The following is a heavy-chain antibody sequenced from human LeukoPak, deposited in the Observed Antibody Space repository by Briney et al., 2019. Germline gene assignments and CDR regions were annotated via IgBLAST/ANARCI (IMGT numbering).Heavy chain of an antibody. D-gene: IGHD2-15*01. CDR1: GGTFSSYA. J-gene: IGHJ3*02. V-gene: IGHV1-69*05. CDR3: ARAPGSVDAFDI. CDR2: INPIFDTA. Sequence: SVKLSCKASGGTFSSYAISWLRQAPGQGLEWMGGINPIFDTANYAQKFQGRVTITTYESTSTAYMELSSLRSEDTAVYYCARAPGSVDAFDIWGQGTIVTVSS.